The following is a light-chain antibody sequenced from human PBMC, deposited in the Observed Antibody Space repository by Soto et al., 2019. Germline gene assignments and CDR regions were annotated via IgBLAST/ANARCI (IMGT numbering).Light chain of an antibody. CDR3: SSYTSSSALSYV. CDR2: DVS. J-gene: IGLJ1*01. CDR1: SSDVGGYTY. V-gene: IGLV2-14*01. Sequence: QSALTQPASVSGSPGQSITISCTRTSSDVGGYTYVSWYQQHPGKAPKLMIYDVSNRPSGVSNRFSGSKSGNTASLTISGLQAEDEADYYCSSYTSSSALSYVFGTGTKVTVL.